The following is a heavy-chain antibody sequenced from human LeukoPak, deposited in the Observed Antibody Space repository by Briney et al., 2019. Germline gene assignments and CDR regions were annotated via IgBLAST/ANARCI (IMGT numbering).Heavy chain of an antibody. CDR2: INPNSGGT. Sequence: ASVKVSCKASGYTFTGYYMHWVRQAPGQGLEWMGWINPNSGGTNYAQKIQGRVTMTRDTSISTAYMELSRLRSDDTAVYYCARTSFLEWLPLDYWGQGPLVIVSA. V-gene: IGHV1-2*02. D-gene: IGHD3-3*01. J-gene: IGHJ4*02. CDR1: GYTFTGYY. CDR3: ARTSFLEWLPLDY.